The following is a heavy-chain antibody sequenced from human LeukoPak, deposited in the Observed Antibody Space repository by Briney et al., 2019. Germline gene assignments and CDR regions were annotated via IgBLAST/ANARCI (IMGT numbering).Heavy chain of an antibody. J-gene: IGHJ4*02. CDR2: IDPNSGGT. Sequence: GASVKVSCKASGYTFTGYYMHWVRRAPGQGLEWMGWIDPNSGGTNYAQKFQGRVTVTRDTSIITAYMELSRLRSDDTAVYYCARERGYYYDSSGNSYSYWGQGTLVTVSS. CDR3: ARERGYYYDSSGNSYSY. D-gene: IGHD3-22*01. V-gene: IGHV1-2*02. CDR1: GYTFTGYY.